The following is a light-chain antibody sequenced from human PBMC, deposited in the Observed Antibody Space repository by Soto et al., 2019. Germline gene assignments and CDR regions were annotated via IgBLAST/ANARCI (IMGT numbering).Light chain of an antibody. J-gene: IGKJ1*01. Sequence: DIHMTQSPSTLSASVGDRVTITCRASQSISVCLAWYQQKPGKAPNLLIYKTSSLEPGVPSRFSGSGSGTEFTLTISSLQPDDFATYYCQHYNDYAWSFGQGTKVEIK. CDR2: KTS. CDR1: QSISVC. CDR3: QHYNDYAWS. V-gene: IGKV1-5*03.